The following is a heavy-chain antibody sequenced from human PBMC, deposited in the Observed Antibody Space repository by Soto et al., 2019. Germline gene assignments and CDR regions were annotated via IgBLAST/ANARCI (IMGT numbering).Heavy chain of an antibody. V-gene: IGHV3-7*03. Sequence: LRLSCAASGFTFSSYWMSWVRQAPGKGLEWVANIKQDGSEKYYVDSVKGRFTISRDNAKNSLYLQMNSLRAEDTAVYYCARDFDDILTGSEYGMDVWGQGTTVTVSS. J-gene: IGHJ6*02. CDR1: GFTFSSYW. CDR2: IKQDGSEK. CDR3: ARDFDDILTGSEYGMDV. D-gene: IGHD3-9*01.